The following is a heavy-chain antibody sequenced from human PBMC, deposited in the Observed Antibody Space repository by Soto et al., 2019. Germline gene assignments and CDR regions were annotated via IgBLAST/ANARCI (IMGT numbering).Heavy chain of an antibody. CDR3: AKVLSELVPRYFDT. CDR2: ITPGGGIT. D-gene: IGHD6-13*01. V-gene: IGHV1-46*01. J-gene: IGHJ4*02. CDR1: GYTFTNYD. Sequence: QVQLVQSGAEVKKPGASVRVSCKASGYTFTNYDIHWVRQAPGLGLEWMGIITPGGGITSYAQKFKGRITMTRDTSTSTVYMELSSLRSEDTAMYYCAKVLSELVPRYFDTWGQGTLVTVSS.